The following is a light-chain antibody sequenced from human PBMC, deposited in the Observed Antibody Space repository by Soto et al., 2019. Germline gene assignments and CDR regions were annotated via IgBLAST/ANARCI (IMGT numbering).Light chain of an antibody. CDR1: SSDVGGYNF. V-gene: IGLV2-14*01. CDR3: SSYTFSSTLVV. Sequence: QSVLTQPASVSGSPGQSITISCTGTSSDVGGYNFVSWYQQHPGKAPRLMIFEVNNRPSGVSDRFSGSKSVNTASLTISGFQAEDEADYYCSSYTFSSTLVVFGGGTKVTVL. CDR2: EVN. J-gene: IGLJ3*02.